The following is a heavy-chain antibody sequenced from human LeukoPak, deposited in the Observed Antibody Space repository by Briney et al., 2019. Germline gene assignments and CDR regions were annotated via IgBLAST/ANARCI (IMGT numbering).Heavy chain of an antibody. J-gene: IGHJ4*02. D-gene: IGHD6-13*01. Sequence: PGGSLRLSCAASGFTFSTYAMSWVRQAPGKGLEWVSAISGSGGIIYYADSVKGRFTISRDNSKNMLFLRMNSLSADDTAVYYCAKAAIAESSNWYGIDYWGQGTLVTVSS. CDR3: AKAAIAESSNWYGIDY. CDR2: ISGSGGII. V-gene: IGHV3-23*01. CDR1: GFTFSTYA.